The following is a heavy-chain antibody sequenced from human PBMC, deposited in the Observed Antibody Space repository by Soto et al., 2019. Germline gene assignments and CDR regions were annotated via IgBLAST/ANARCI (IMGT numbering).Heavy chain of an antibody. CDR2: ISWNKGSL. CDR1: GFTFDDYA. CDR3: AKEAAGFDY. J-gene: IGHJ4*02. V-gene: IGHV3-9*01. D-gene: IGHD6-13*01. Sequence: GGSLRLSCAASGFTFDDYAMHWVRQAPGKGLEWVSGISWNKGSLGYADSVKGRFTISRDNAKNSLYLQMNSLKTEDTALYYCAKEAAGFDYWGQGILVTVSS.